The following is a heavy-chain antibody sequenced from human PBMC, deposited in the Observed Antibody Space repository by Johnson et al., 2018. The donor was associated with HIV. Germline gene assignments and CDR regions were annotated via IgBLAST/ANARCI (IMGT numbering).Heavy chain of an antibody. V-gene: IGHV3-7*01. D-gene: IGHD1-26*01. Sequence: VQLVESGGGLVQPGGSLRLSCAASGFTFSSYWMNWVRQAPGKGLEWVANIKQDGSEKYYADSVNGRFTISRDNSKNTLYLQMNSLRPEDTALYFCARDSGAPGNDAFDIWGQGTMVTVSS. CDR1: GFTFSSYW. CDR2: IKQDGSEK. J-gene: IGHJ3*02. CDR3: ARDSGAPGNDAFDI.